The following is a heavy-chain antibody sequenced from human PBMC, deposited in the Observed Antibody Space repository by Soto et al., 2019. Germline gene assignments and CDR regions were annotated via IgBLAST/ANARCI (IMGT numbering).Heavy chain of an antibody. CDR1: GFTFSSYA. J-gene: IGHJ4*02. Sequence: GGSLRLSCAASGFTFSSYAMHWVRQAPGKGLEWVAVISYDGSNKYYADSVKGRFTISRDNSKNTLYLQMNSLRAEDTAVYYCARALQIVVAPFDYWGQGTLVTVSS. V-gene: IGHV3-30-3*01. CDR3: ARALQIVVAPFDY. CDR2: ISYDGSNK. D-gene: IGHD3-22*01.